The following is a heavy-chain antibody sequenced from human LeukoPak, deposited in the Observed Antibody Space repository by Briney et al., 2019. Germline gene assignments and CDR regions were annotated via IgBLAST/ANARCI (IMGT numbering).Heavy chain of an antibody. Sequence: GGSLRLSCAASGFTFSSYEMNWVRQAPGKGLEWVSYIGSSGSTIYYADSVRGRFTISRDNAKNSLYLQMNSLRAEDTAVYYCARDHDDSSGYYGYWGQGTLVTVSS. V-gene: IGHV3-48*03. D-gene: IGHD3-22*01. CDR1: GFTFSSYE. CDR3: ARDHDDSSGYYGY. CDR2: IGSSGSTI. J-gene: IGHJ4*02.